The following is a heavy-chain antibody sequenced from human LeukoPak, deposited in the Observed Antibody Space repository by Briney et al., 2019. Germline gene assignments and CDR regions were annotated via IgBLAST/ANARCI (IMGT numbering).Heavy chain of an antibody. CDR2: IKQNGSEK. V-gene: IGHV3-7*01. CDR1: GFTFSSYW. Sequence: PGGSLRLSCAASGFTFSSYWMSWVRQAPAKGLGWVANIKQNGSEKYYVDYVKGRFTISRDNAKNSLYLQMNSLSAEDSTVYYCASGVAAYYFDYWGQGTLVTVSS. J-gene: IGHJ4*02. CDR3: ASGVAAYYFDY. D-gene: IGHD2-15*01.